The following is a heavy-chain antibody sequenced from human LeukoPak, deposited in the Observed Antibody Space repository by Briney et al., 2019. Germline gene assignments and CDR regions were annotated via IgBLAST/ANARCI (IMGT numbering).Heavy chain of an antibody. CDR3: ARGLVRPKDIVGVPVATNGDAFDI. J-gene: IGHJ3*02. CDR1: GFTFSSYS. D-gene: IGHD2-2*01. CDR2: ISSSSSYI. V-gene: IGHV3-21*01. Sequence: GGSLRLSCAASGFTFSSYSMNWVRQAPGKGLEWVSSISSSSSYIYYADSVKGRFTISRDNAKNSLYLQMNSLRAEDTAVYYCARGLVRPKDIVGVPVATNGDAFDIWGQGTMVTVSS.